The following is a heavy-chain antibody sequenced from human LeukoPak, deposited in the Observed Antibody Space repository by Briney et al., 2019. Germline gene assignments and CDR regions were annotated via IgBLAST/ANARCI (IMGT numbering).Heavy chain of an antibody. CDR2: IIPIFGTA. D-gene: IGHD1-26*01. CDR3: ARDSIWGSGTYGFDY. J-gene: IGHJ4*02. Sequence: RASVKVSCKASGGTFSSYAISWVRQAPGQGLEWMGGIIPIFGTANYAQKFQGRVTITRDTSASTAYMELSSLRSEDTAVYYCARDSIWGSGTYGFDYWGQGTLVTVSS. CDR1: GGTFSSYA. V-gene: IGHV1-69*05.